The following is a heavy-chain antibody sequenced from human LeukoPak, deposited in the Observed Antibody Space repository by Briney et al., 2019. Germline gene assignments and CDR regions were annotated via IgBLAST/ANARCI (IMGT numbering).Heavy chain of an antibody. CDR1: GYKLTELS. CDR3: ATYDSSGLLDF. Sequence: ASVKVSCKVSGYKLTELSIHWVREAPGKGLEWVGGFDPADEKTIYAQKFRGRVTMTEDTSTDTAYMELSSLRSEDTALYYCATYDSSGLLDFWGQGTLVTVSS. D-gene: IGHD3-22*01. J-gene: IGHJ4*02. CDR2: FDPADEKT. V-gene: IGHV1-24*01.